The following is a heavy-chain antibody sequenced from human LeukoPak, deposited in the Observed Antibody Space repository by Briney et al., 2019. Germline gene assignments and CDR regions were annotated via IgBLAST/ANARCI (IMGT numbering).Heavy chain of an antibody. Sequence: PGGSLRLSCAASGFTFSSYAMHWVRQAPGKGLEWVAVISYDGSNKYYADSVKGRFTISRDNSKNTLYLQMNSLRAEDTALYYCARDGGDIVVVPAADYYYYYGMDVWGQGTTVSVSS. CDR2: ISYDGSNK. V-gene: IGHV3-30-3*01. CDR3: ARDGGDIVVVPAADYYYYYGMDV. D-gene: IGHD2-2*01. CDR1: GFTFSSYA. J-gene: IGHJ6*02.